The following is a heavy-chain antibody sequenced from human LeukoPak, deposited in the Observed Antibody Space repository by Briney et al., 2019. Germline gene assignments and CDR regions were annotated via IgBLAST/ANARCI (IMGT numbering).Heavy chain of an antibody. J-gene: IGHJ3*02. V-gene: IGHV4-59*12. CDR1: GGSISSYY. Sequence: SETLSLTCTVSGGSISSYYWNWIRQPPGKGLEWIGYIYYSGSTNYNPSLKSRVTISVDTSKNQFSLKLSSVTAADTAVYYCARDKDYGGWFGETLGAFDIWGQGTMVTVSS. D-gene: IGHD3-10*01. CDR3: ARDKDYGGWFGETLGAFDI. CDR2: IYYSGST.